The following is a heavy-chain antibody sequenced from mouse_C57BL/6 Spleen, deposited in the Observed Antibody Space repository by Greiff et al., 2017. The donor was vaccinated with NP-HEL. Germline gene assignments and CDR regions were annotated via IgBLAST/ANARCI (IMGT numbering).Heavy chain of an antibody. CDR3: TNLLFAY. J-gene: IGHJ3*01. CDR1: GYTFTDYE. Sequence: QVHVKQSGAELVRPGASVTLSCKASGYTFTDYEMHWVKQTPVHGLEWIGAIDPETGGTAYNQKFKGKAILTADKSSSTAYMELRSLTSEDSAVYYCTNLLFAYWGQGTLVTVSA. CDR2: IDPETGGT. V-gene: IGHV1-15*01.